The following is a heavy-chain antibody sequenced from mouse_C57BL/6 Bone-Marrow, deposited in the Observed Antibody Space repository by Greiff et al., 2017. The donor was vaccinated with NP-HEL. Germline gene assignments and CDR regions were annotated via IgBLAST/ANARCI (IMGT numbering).Heavy chain of an antibody. CDR3: VRSYYYGSSSYFDY. CDR1: GYTFTDYY. Sequence: VQLQQSGPELVKPGASVKISCKASGYTFTDYYMNWVKQSHGKSLEWIGDINPNNGGTSYNQKFKGKATLTVDKSSSTAYMELRSLTSEDSAVYYSVRSYYYGSSSYFDYWGQGTTLTVSS. CDR2: INPNNGGT. V-gene: IGHV1-26*01. J-gene: IGHJ2*01. D-gene: IGHD1-1*01.